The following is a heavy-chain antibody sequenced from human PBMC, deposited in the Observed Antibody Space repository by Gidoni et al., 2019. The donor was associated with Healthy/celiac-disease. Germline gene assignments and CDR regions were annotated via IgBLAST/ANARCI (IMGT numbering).Heavy chain of an antibody. D-gene: IGHD3-3*01. CDR2: IRSKANSYAT. V-gene: IGHV3-73*02. CDR3: TSSVLDFWSGYSTFDY. Sequence: EVQLVESGGGLVQPGGSLKLSCAASGFTFSGSAMHWVRQASGKGLEWVGRIRSKANSYATAYAASVKGRFTISRDDSKNTAYLQMNSLKTEDTAVYYCTSSVLDFWSGYSTFDYWGQGTLVTVSS. CDR1: GFTFSGSA. J-gene: IGHJ4*02.